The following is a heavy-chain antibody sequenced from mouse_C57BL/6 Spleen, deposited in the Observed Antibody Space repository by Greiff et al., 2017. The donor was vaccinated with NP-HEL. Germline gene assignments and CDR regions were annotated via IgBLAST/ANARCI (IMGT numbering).Heavy chain of an antibody. Sequence: VMLVESGPGLVQPSQSLSITCTVSGFSLTSYGVHWVRQSPGKGLEWLGVIWSGGSTDYNAAFISRLSISKDNSKSQVFFKMNSLQADDTAIYYCARTLYCSNYDGFAYWGQGTLVTVSA. D-gene: IGHD2-5*01. CDR3: ARTLYCSNYDGFAY. CDR1: GFSLTSYG. V-gene: IGHV2-2*01. CDR2: IWSGGST. J-gene: IGHJ3*01.